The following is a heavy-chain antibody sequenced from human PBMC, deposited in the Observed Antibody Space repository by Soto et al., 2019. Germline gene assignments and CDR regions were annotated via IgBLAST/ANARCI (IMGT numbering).Heavy chain of an antibody. CDR1: GFTFTSSA. CDR3: AADGSRANYYYYGMDV. Sequence: QMQLVQSGPEVKKPGTSVKVSCKASGFTFTSSAVQWVRQARGQRLEWIGCIVVGSGKTNYAQKFQERVTITRDMTTSTSYMELSSLRSEDTAVYYCAADGSRANYYYYGMDVWGQGTTVTVSS. V-gene: IGHV1-58*01. CDR2: IVVGSGKT. J-gene: IGHJ6*02. D-gene: IGHD1-26*01.